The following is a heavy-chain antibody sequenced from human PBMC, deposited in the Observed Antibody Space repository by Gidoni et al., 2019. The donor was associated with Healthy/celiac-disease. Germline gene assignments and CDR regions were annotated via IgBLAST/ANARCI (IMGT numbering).Heavy chain of an antibody. D-gene: IGHD6-6*01. V-gene: IGHV3-21*01. J-gene: IGHJ6*02. CDR2: ISSSSSYI. CDR1: GFTFSSYS. CDR3: ARDLAGRWGIAARRVSPLGMDV. Sequence: EVQLVESGGGLVKPGGSLRLSCAASGFTFSSYSLDWVRQAPGKGLEWVSSISSSSSYIYYADSVKGRFTISRDNAKNSLYLQMNSLRAEDTAVYYCARDLAGRWGIAARRVSPLGMDVWGQGTTVTVSS.